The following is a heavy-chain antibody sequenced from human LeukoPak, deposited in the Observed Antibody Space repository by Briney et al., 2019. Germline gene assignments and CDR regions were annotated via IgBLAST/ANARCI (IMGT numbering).Heavy chain of an antibody. Sequence: GGSLRLSCAASGFTFSDYYMSWIRQAPGKGLEWVSYISSSGSTIYYADSVKGRFTISRDNAKNALYLQMNSLRAEDTAVYYCARALVGAGPSQYFQHWGQGTLVTVSS. CDR1: GFTFSDYY. CDR3: ARALVGAGPSQYFQH. J-gene: IGHJ1*01. D-gene: IGHD1-26*01. V-gene: IGHV3-11*01. CDR2: ISSSGSTI.